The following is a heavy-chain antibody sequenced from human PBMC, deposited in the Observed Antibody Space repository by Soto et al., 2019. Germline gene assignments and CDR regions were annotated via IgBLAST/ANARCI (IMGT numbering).Heavy chain of an antibody. CDR1: GDSVSSNSAA. CDR3: ARDHSSGWYYYYYGMDV. Sequence: SQTLSLTCAISGDSVSSNSAAWNWIRQSPSRGLEWLGRTYYRSKWYNDCAVSVKSRITINPDTSKNQFSLQLNSVTPEDTAVYYCARDHSSGWYYYYYGMDVWGQGTTVTVSS. V-gene: IGHV6-1*01. CDR2: TYYRSKWYN. D-gene: IGHD6-19*01. J-gene: IGHJ6*02.